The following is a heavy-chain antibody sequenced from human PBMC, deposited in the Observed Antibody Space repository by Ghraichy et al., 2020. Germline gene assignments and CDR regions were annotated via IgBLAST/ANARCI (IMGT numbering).Heavy chain of an antibody. CDR2: INPNSGGT. D-gene: IGHD3-9*01. J-gene: IGHJ4*02. V-gene: IGHV1-2*02. Sequence: ASVKVSCKASGYTFTGYYMHWVRQAPGQGLEWMGWINPNSGGTNYAQKFQGRVTMTRDTSISTAYMELSRLRSDDTAVYYCARGPDYDILTGYRTGIDYWGQGTLVTVSS. CDR3: ARGPDYDILTGYRTGIDY. CDR1: GYTFTGYY.